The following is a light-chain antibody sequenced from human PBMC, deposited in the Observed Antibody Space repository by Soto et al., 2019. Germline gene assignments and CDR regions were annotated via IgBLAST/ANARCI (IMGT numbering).Light chain of an antibody. V-gene: IGKV3-20*01. CDR3: KQYSRSKGT. CDR1: ESLRGNY. Sequence: EIVCTHCPDSLSLSPGERATISCRASESLRGNYLAWYQQKSGQAPRLLLYDVSNRATAIPDRFSGSGSGTDFTLTINSLETEDFAVYSCKQYSRSKGTFGQGTKVDIK. J-gene: IGKJ1*01. CDR2: DVS.